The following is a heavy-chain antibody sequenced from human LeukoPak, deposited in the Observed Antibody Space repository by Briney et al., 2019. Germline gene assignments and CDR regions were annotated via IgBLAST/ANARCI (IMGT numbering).Heavy chain of an antibody. CDR2: IYYSGST. J-gene: IGHJ5*02. V-gene: IGHV4-31*03. CDR1: GGSISSGGYY. D-gene: IGHD3-10*01. Sequence: SETLSLTCTVSGGSISSGGYYWSWIRQHPGKGLEWIGYIYYSGSTYYNPSLKSRVTISVDTSKNRFSLKLSSVTAADTAVCYCARDRGTAAEGLFDPWGQGTLVTVSS. CDR3: ARDRGTAAEGLFDP.